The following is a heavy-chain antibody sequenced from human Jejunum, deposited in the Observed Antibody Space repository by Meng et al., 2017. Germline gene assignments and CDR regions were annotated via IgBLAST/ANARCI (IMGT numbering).Heavy chain of an antibody. CDR2: VDYSGST. Sequence: SETLSLTCTVSGGSVSSVPYFWSWIRQPPGRGLEWLGFVDYSGSTNYNPSLKSRVTISVDTSKNQFSLRLSSVTAADTAVYYCAREIYDGSGDYYVKYHDYWGQGILVTVSS. J-gene: IGHJ4*02. D-gene: IGHD3-22*01. V-gene: IGHV4-61*01. CDR1: GGSVSSVPYF. CDR3: AREIYDGSGDYYVKYHDY.